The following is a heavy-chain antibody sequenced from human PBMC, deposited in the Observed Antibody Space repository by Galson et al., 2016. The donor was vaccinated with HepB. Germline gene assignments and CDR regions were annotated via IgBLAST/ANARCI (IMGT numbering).Heavy chain of an antibody. CDR1: GGTFGSYG. CDR2: IIPIFGTL. J-gene: IGHJ3*02. D-gene: IGHD3-10*02. CDR3: VRDCPTMLPCDAFDI. V-gene: IGHV1-69*13. Sequence: SVKVSCKASGGTFGSYGITWVRQAPGQGLEWMGGIIPIFGTLNYAQKFQGSVTITADESTTTVYMELSSLRSEYTAIYYCVRDCPTMLPCDAFDIWAQGTMVTVSS.